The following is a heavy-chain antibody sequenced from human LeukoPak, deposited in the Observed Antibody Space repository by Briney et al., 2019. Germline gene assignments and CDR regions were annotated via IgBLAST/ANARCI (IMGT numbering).Heavy chain of an antibody. CDR2: IKRDGSEK. J-gene: IGHJ4*02. CDR3: ARANSLGS. D-gene: IGHD1-14*01. Sequence: GGSLRLSCEAAGFTFSNYWMSWVRQAPGKGLEWVANIKRDGSEKYYVDSVKGRFTISRDNAKNSLYLQMNSLRADDTAVYYCARANSLGSWGQGSPVTVSS. V-gene: IGHV3-7*01. CDR1: GFTFSNYW.